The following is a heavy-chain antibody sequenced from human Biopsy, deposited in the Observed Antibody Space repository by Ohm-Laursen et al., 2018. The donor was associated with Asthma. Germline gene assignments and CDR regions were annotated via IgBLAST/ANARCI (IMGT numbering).Heavy chain of an antibody. D-gene: IGHD1-26*01. J-gene: IGHJ4*02. CDR3: VHTLVGLKAFDF. V-gene: IGHV2-5*02. CDR1: GFSLSTLGVG. Sequence: TQTLTLTCTVSGFSLSTLGVGVGWIRQPPGKALEWLGNIYWDDDKRYSPSLQSRLTITRDTPKDQVVLTMTNMGPVDTGTYYCVHTLVGLKAFDFWGQGTLVTVSP. CDR2: IYWDDDK.